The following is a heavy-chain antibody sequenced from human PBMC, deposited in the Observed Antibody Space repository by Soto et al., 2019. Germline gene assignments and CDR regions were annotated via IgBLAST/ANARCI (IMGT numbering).Heavy chain of an antibody. D-gene: IGHD4-4*01. V-gene: IGHV4-59*01. CDR3: ATYDYSNHYFDC. Sequence: ETLSLTCTVSGDSISSYYWSWIRQPPGKGLEWSGHIYNSGSTNYNPSLKSRVTISVDTSKKQISLKLTSVTAADTAVYYCATYDYSNHYFDCWGQGTLVTVS. CDR1: GDSISSYY. CDR2: IYNSGST. J-gene: IGHJ4*02.